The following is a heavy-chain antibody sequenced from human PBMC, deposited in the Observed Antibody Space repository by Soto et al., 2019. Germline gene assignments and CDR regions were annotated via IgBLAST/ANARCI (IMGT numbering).Heavy chain of an antibody. J-gene: IGHJ4*02. CDR1: GFTFNTQA. V-gene: IGHV3-23*01. Sequence: HPGGSLRLSCAASGFTFNTQALSWVRQAPGKGLEWISSISAFGGSTYYADSVKGRFTIFRDNSKNTLYLQMNSLRAEDTALYFCANLLGWPFSAGWGQGTLVTVSS. D-gene: IGHD1-26*01. CDR3: ANLLGWPFSAG. CDR2: ISAFGGST.